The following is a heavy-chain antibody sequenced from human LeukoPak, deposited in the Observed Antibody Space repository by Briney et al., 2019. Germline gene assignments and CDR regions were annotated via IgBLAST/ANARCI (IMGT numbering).Heavy chain of an antibody. CDR3: VKLAYRFED. Sequence: RGSLRLSCAASGFSFSGYWMSWVRQAPGKGLEWVASIRYDGIDTYYVDSVRGRFTISRDDAKNSLYLQMNPLRAEDTAVYYCVKLAYRFEDWGQGVLVTVSS. V-gene: IGHV3-7*02. D-gene: IGHD2-2*01. CDR2: IRYDGIDT. J-gene: IGHJ4*02. CDR1: GFSFSGYW.